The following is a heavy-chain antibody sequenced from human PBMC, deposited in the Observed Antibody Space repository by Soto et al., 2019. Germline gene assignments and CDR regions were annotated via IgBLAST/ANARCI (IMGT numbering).Heavy chain of an antibody. CDR3: ARGWSSTSCYWDNWFDP. V-gene: IGHV1-18*04. CDR1: GYTFTSYG. Sequence: QVQLVQSGAEVKKPGASVKVSCKASGYTFTSYGISWVRQAPGQGLEWMGWISAYNGNTNYAQKLQGRVTMTTDTATSTAYMERRSLRSDDTAVYYCARGWSSTSCYWDNWFDPWGQGTLVTVSS. J-gene: IGHJ5*02. CDR2: ISAYNGNT. D-gene: IGHD2-2*01.